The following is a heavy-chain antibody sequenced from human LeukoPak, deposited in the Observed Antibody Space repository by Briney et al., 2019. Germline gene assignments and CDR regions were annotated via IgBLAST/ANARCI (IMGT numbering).Heavy chain of an antibody. V-gene: IGHV3-7*04. CDR2: IKQDGSEK. J-gene: IGHJ4*02. Sequence: GGSLRLSCAASGFTFSSYSMNWVRQAPGKGLEWVANIKQDGSEKYYVDSVRGRFTISRDNAKNSLYLQMNSLRAEDTAVYYCARVFSGWYITFDYWGQGTLVTVSS. CDR1: GFTFSSYS. D-gene: IGHD6-19*01. CDR3: ARVFSGWYITFDY.